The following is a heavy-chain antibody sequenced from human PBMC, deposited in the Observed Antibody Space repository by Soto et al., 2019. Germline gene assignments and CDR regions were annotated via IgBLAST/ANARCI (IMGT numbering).Heavy chain of an antibody. J-gene: IGHJ4*02. CDR1: GFTFSSYW. CDR2: IKQDGSQK. Sequence: GGSLRLSCAASGFTFSSYWMSWVRQAPGKGLEWVANIKQDGSQKYYVDSVKGRFTISRDNAKNSVLLQMNSLRAEDTAVYYCARIGYSSSCFDYWGQGIPVTVSS. V-gene: IGHV3-7*01. D-gene: IGHD6-6*01. CDR3: ARIGYSSSCFDY.